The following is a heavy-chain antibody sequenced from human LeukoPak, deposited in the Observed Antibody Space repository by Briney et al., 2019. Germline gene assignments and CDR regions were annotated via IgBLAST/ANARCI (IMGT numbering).Heavy chain of an antibody. V-gene: IGHV4-61*02. CDR1: GGSISSGSYY. D-gene: IGHD3-3*01. CDR2: IYTSGST. CDR3: ARANGVVVP. Sequence: SETLSLTCTVSGGSISSGSYYWSWIRQPAGRGLEWIGRIYTSGSTNYNPSLKSRVTISVDTSKNQFSLKLSSVTAADTAVYYCARANGVVVPWGQGTLVTVSS. J-gene: IGHJ5*02.